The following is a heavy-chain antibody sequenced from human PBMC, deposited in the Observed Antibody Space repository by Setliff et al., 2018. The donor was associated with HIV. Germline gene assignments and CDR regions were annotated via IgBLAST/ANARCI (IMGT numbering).Heavy chain of an antibody. CDR3: AKTTPSSIRSPYYYYMDV. Sequence: GGSLSLSCAASEFTFNIYAMSWVRQAPGKGLEWVSGISGSGATTNYADSVKGRFTISRDNSKNTLYLQMSTLRAEDTAVYYCAKTTPSSIRSPYYYYMDVWGKGTTVTVSS. CDR2: ISGSGATT. D-gene: IGHD6-13*01. CDR1: EFTFNIYA. J-gene: IGHJ6*03. V-gene: IGHV3-23*01.